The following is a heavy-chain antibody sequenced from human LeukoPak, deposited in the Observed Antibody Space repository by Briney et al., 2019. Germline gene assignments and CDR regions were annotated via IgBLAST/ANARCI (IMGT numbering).Heavy chain of an antibody. CDR2: TIIIFGIA. V-gene: IGHV1-69*04. Sequence: SAVKVSFKGSGCTFSSYAFRWERQPPAQGLEWMGRTIIIFGIANNAYKFQGRVTITADKSTITAYMELSSLRSEHTTVYYCARALGHYYDSSGYRSYWYFDFWGRGTLVTVYS. CDR3: ARALGHYYDSSGYRSYWYFDF. J-gene: IGHJ2*01. D-gene: IGHD3-22*01. CDR1: GCTFSSYA.